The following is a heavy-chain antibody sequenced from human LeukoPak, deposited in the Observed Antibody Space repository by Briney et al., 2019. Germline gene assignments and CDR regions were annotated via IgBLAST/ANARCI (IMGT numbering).Heavy chain of an antibody. D-gene: IGHD3-9*01. CDR2: IWYDGSNK. Sequence: GRSLRLSCAAPGFTFSSYGMHWVRQAPGKGLEWVAVIWYDGSNKYYADSVKGRFTISRDNSKNTLYLQMNSLRAEDTAVYYCASVILTGPAPGPDYGMDVWGQGTTVTVSS. CDR1: GFTFSSYG. J-gene: IGHJ6*02. V-gene: IGHV3-33*01. CDR3: ASVILTGPAPGPDYGMDV.